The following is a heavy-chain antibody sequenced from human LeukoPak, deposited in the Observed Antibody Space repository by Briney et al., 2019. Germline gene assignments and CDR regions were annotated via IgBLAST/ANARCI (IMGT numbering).Heavy chain of an antibody. CDR1: GASTRTYY. CDR3: ARTNYYGSGSYYPDL. V-gene: IGHV4-59*08. D-gene: IGHD3-10*01. CDR2: IYHSGST. Sequence: PSETLSLTCTVSGASTRTYYWSWIRQPPGKGLEWIGFIYHSGSTDYNPSLESRGTISVDTSKNQFSLKLTSVTAADTAVYYCARTNYYGSGSYYPDLWGQGTLVTVSS. J-gene: IGHJ5*02.